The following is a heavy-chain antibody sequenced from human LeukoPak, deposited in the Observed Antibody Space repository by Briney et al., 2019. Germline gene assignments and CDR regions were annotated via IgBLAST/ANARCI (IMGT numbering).Heavy chain of an antibody. Sequence: ASVKVSRKTSGYSFTNYAMHWVRQAPGRTIEWLAWINPANGYTRYSQHFQDRVTVSSDTSADTAYMELSSLRSEDKAIYYCAIRDGHTDHWGQGTLVTVSS. D-gene: IGHD5-24*01. J-gene: IGHJ4*02. CDR2: INPANGYT. V-gene: IGHV1-3*03. CDR3: AIRDGHTDH. CDR1: GYSFTNYA.